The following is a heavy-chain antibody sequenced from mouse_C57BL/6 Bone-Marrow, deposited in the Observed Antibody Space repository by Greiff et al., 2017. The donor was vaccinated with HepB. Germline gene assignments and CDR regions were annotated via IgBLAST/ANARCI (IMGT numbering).Heavy chain of an antibody. CDR2: ISYDGSN. CDR3: AREKDYDDYAMDY. Sequence: VQLKESGPGLVKPSQSLSLTCSVTGYSITSGYYWNWIRQFPGNKLEWMGYISYDGSNNYNPSLKNRISITRDTSKNQFFLKLNSVTTEDTATYYCAREKDYDDYAMDYWGQGTSVTVSS. V-gene: IGHV3-6*01. CDR1: GYSITSGYY. J-gene: IGHJ4*01. D-gene: IGHD2-4*01.